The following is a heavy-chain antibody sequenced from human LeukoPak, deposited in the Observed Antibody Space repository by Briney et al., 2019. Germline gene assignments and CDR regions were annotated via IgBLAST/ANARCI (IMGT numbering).Heavy chain of an antibody. V-gene: IGHV1-8*01. J-gene: IGHJ6*02. CDR1: GYTFTNYD. CDR3: ARGHQSWHGMDV. Sequence: ASVKVSCKASGYTFTNYDINWVRQATGQGLEWLGWMNPNSGNTGYAQKFQGRVTITGNTSINTAYMELSSLRSEDTAVYYCARGHQSWHGMDVWGQGTTVTVSS. CDR2: MNPNSGNT.